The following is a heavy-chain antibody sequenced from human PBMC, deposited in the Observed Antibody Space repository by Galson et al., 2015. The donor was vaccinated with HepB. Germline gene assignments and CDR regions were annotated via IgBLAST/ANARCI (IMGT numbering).Heavy chain of an antibody. CDR2: ISSSSSYI. CDR3: AREYFGRLDYGDYVSRFDP. J-gene: IGHJ5*02. V-gene: IGHV3-21*01. Sequence: SLRLSCAASGFTFSSYSMNWVRQAPGKGLEWVSSISSSSSYIYYADSVKGRFTISRDNSKNTLYLQMNSLRAEDTAVYYCAREYFGRLDYGDYVSRFDPWGQGTLVTVSS. D-gene: IGHD4-17*01. CDR1: GFTFSSYS.